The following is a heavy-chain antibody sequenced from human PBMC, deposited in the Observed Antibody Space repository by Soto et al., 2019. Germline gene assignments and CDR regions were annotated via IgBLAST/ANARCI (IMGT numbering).Heavy chain of an antibody. CDR2: IGLVGDT. V-gene: IGHV3-13*01. CDR3: VREAGRGSGGVQELDY. CDR1: GFTFSTYD. J-gene: IGHJ4*02. D-gene: IGHD1-26*01. Sequence: AGSLSLSCAASGFTFSTYDMHWVRQPAVKGLEWVAAIGLVGDTYYPGSVKGRFTISREDAKNSLHLEVNSLRVEDTAIYYCVREAGRGSGGVQELDYWGQGTLVTVSS.